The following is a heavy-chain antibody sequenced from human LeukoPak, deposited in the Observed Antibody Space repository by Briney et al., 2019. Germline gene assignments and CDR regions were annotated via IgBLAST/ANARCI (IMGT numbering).Heavy chain of an antibody. V-gene: IGHV3-30*18. Sequence: GGSLRLSCAASGFTFSSYGMPWVRQAPGKGLEWVAVISYDGSNKYYADSVKGQFTISRDNSKNTLYLQMNSLRAEDTAVYYCAKDPVAAAGDGDAFDIWGQGTMVTVSS. J-gene: IGHJ3*02. CDR2: ISYDGSNK. CDR3: AKDPVAAAGDGDAFDI. CDR1: GFTFSSYG. D-gene: IGHD6-13*01.